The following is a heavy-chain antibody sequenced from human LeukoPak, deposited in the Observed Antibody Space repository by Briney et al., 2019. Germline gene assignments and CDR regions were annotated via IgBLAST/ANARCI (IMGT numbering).Heavy chain of an antibody. CDR1: GFTFDDYA. D-gene: IGHD3-10*01. J-gene: IGHJ4*02. V-gene: IGHV3-9*01. Sequence: HPGGSLRLSCAASGFTFDDYAMHWVRQAPGKGLEWVSGISWNSGSIGYADSVKGRFTISRDNPKNTLYLQMNSLRAEDTAVYFCAKRGIVIRAVIIVGFHKEAYYFDYWGQGALVTVSS. CDR2: ISWNSGSI. CDR3: AKRGIVIRAVIIVGFHKEAYYFDY.